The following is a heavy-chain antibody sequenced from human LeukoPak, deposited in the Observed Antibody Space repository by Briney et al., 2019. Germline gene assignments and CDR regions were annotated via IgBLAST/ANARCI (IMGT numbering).Heavy chain of an antibody. Sequence: PGGSLRLSCAASGFTFSSYGMHWVRQAPGKGLEWVSAISGSGGSTYYADSVKGRFTISRDNSKNTLYLQMNSLRAEDTAVYYCAKDLSYYGSGSSLGFDYWGQGTLVTVSS. D-gene: IGHD3-10*01. CDR1: GFTFSSYG. J-gene: IGHJ4*02. V-gene: IGHV3-23*01. CDR3: AKDLSYYGSGSSLGFDY. CDR2: ISGSGGST.